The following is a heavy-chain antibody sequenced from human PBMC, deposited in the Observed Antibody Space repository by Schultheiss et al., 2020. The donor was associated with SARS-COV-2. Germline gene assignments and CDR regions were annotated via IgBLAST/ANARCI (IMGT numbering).Heavy chain of an antibody. V-gene: IGHV4-34*01. D-gene: IGHD2-2*02. J-gene: IGHJ6*02. Sequence: SETLSLTCAVYGGSFSVYYWSWIRQPPGKGLEWIGEINHSGSTNYKPSLKSRVTISVDTSKNQFSLKLSSVTAADTAVYYCARDYCSSTSWYKPRGHGMDVWGQGTTVTVSS. CDR2: INHSGST. CDR3: ARDYCSSTSWYKPRGHGMDV. CDR1: GGSFSVYY.